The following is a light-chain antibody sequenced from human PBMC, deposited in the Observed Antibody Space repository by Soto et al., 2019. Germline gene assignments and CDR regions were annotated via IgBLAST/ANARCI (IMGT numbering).Light chain of an antibody. CDR2: DAS. V-gene: IGKV1-5*01. J-gene: IGKJ1*01. Sequence: DIQVAQHMASLSSFDGRRVNFTCRASQSISTWLEWYNKQPGRDXRXXXYDASTLQSGVQTTFSGSGSGKEFTLTISSLQPDDCSSYYSQHNFIYHWTFGEGTKVDI. CDR3: QHNFIYHWT. CDR1: QSISTW.